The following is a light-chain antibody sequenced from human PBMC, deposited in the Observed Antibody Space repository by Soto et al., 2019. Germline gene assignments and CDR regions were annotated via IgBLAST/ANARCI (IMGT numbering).Light chain of an antibody. CDR2: EVS. CDR1: SSDVGGYNY. V-gene: IGLV2-14*01. CDR3: SSYRDTHNLV. Sequence: QPALTQPASVSQSPRQSITISCTGTSSDVGGYNYVSWYQHHPGKAPKLMIYEVSNRPSGVSNRFSGSKSGNTASLTISGLQAEDEADYYCSSYRDTHNLVFGIGAKVTVL. J-gene: IGLJ1*01.